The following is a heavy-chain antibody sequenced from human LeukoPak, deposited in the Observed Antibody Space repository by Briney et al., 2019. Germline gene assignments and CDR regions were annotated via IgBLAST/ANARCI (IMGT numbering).Heavy chain of an antibody. CDR3: ASSRYDFWSFRY. CDR1: GGSISSSSYY. J-gene: IGHJ4*02. CDR2: IYTRGST. Sequence: PSETLSLTCTVYGGSISSSSYYWSWIRQPAGKGLEWIGRIYTRGSTNYNPSLKSRVTISVDTSKNQFSLKLSSVTAADTAVYYCASSRYDFWSFRYWGQGTLVTVSS. V-gene: IGHV4-61*02. D-gene: IGHD3-3*01.